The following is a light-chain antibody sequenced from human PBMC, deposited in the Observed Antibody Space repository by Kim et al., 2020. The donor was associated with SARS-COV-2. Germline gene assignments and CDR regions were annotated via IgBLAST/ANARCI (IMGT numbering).Light chain of an antibody. Sequence: PLARAPLSCKAIPDVCATFAWYQPQPVQSPSLLLFAASSTATGIPARFSGSGSGTEFTLTISSLQSHDFATYYCQQYHRWPPLTFGGGTKVDIK. CDR3: QQYHRWPPLT. CDR1: PDVCAT. J-gene: IGKJ4*01. CDR2: AAS. V-gene: IGKV3-15*01.